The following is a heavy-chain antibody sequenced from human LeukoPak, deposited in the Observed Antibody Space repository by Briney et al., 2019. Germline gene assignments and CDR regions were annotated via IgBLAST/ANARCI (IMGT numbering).Heavy chain of an antibody. CDR3: ARVGDIVVVPAAIFDY. D-gene: IGHD2-2*01. V-gene: IGHV4-39*07. CDR2: FHYSGST. Sequence: PSETLSLTCTVSGGSISSSSYFWGWIRQPPGKGLEWIGSFHYSGSTYYNPSLKRRVTISEDTSKNQFSLKLSSVTAADTAVYYCARVGDIVVVPAAIFDYWGQGSLVAVSS. CDR1: GGSISSSSYF. J-gene: IGHJ4*02.